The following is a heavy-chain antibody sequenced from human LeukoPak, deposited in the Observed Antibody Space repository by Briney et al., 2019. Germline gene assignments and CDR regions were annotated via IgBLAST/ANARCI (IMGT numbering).Heavy chain of an antibody. Sequence: PGGSLRLSCAASGFTFSNYPMHWVRQAPGKGLEWVAVISYDGSNKYYADSVKGRFTISRDNSKNTLYLQMNSLRGEDTAVYYCAKDREGTIADYFDYWGQGTLVTVSS. CDR3: AKDREGTIADYFDY. V-gene: IGHV3-30-3*01. J-gene: IGHJ4*02. CDR2: ISYDGSNK. D-gene: IGHD1-7*01. CDR1: GFTFSNYP.